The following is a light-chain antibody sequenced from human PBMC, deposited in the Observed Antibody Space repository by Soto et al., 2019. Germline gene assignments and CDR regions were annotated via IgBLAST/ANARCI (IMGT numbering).Light chain of an antibody. Sequence: QSVLTQTASVSGSPGQSITISCTGTSSDVGSYNLVSWYQQHPGKAPKLMIYEVSKRPSGVSNRFSGSKSGNTASLTISGLQDEDEADYYCCSYAGSSTYVFGTGTKLTVL. CDR3: CSYAGSSTYV. CDR2: EVS. V-gene: IGLV2-23*02. CDR1: SSDVGSYNL. J-gene: IGLJ1*01.